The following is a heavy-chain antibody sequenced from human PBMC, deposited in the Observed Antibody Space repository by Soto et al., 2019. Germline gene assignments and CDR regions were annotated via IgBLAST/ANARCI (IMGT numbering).Heavy chain of an antibody. D-gene: IGHD2-8*02. CDR3: ANILANPAHYWYGLEV. Sequence: PGGSLRLSCLASGFTFSSYAMDWVRQAPGKGLESISSISASGDRTYYADSVKGRFTISRDNSKNLLYLQMNSLRAEDTAVYYCANILANPAHYWYGLEVWGQGAAVTVS. J-gene: IGHJ6*02. CDR2: ISASGDRT. CDR1: GFTFSSYA. V-gene: IGHV3-23*01.